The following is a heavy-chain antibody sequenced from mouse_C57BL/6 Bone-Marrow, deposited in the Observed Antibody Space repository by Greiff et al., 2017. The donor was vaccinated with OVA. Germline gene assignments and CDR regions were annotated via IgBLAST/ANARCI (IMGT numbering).Heavy chain of an antibody. J-gene: IGHJ3*01. D-gene: IGHD2-2*01. CDR2: ISYDGSN. CDR1: GYSITSGYY. V-gene: IGHV3-6*01. Sequence: ESGPGLVKPSQSLSLTCSVTGYSITSGYYWNWIRQFPGNKLEWMGYISYDGSNNYNPSLKNRISITRDTSKNQFFLKLNSVTTEDTATYYCASSTMVTPAWFAYWGQGTLVTVSA. CDR3: ASSTMVTPAWFAY.